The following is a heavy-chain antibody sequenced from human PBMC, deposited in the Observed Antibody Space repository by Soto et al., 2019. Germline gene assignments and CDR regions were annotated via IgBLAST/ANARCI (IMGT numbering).Heavy chain of an antibody. Sequence: LRLSCAASGFTFSSYAMSWVRQAPGKGLEWVSAISGSGGSTYYADSVKGRFTISRDNSKNSLYLQMNSLRAEDTAVYYCARVGGGYQLLHAFDIWGQGTMVTVSS. D-gene: IGHD2-2*01. CDR3: ARVGGGYQLLHAFDI. V-gene: IGHV3-23*01. J-gene: IGHJ3*02. CDR1: GFTFSSYA. CDR2: ISGSGGST.